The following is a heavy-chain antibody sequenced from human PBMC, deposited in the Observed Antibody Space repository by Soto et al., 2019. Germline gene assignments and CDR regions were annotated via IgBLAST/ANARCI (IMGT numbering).Heavy chain of an antibody. CDR3: ARGPPRGIAVVGRGMDV. CDR1: GGSISSSNW. D-gene: IGHD6-19*01. J-gene: IGHJ6*02. CDR2: IYHSGST. Sequence: SETLSLTCAVSGGSISSSNWWSWVRQPPGKGLEWIGEIYHSGSTNYNPSLKSRVTISVDKSKNQFSLKLSSVTAADTAVYYCARGPPRGIAVVGRGMDVWGQGTTVTVSS. V-gene: IGHV4-4*02.